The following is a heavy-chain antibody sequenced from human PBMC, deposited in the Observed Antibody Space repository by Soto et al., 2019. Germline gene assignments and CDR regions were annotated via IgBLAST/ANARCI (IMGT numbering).Heavy chain of an antibody. Sequence: SETLSLTCTVSGGSISSGGYYWSWIRQHPGKGLEWIGYIYYSGSTYYNPSLKSRVTISVDTSKNQFSLKLSSVTAADTAVYYCARAATYYYGSGSYYSLDYWGQGNLVTVSS. V-gene: IGHV4-31*03. CDR3: ARAATYYYGSGSYYSLDY. J-gene: IGHJ4*02. CDR2: IYYSGST. D-gene: IGHD3-10*01. CDR1: GGSISSGGYY.